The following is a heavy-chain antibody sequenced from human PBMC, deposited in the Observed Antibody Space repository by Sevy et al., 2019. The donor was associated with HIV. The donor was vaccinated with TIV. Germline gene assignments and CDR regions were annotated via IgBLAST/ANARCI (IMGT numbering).Heavy chain of an antibody. J-gene: IGHJ4*01. CDR2: INQDGGAK. V-gene: IGHV3-7*01. D-gene: IGHD3-3*01. Sequence: GGSLRLSCAASGFTLSTTWMTWVRQAPGKGLEWVANINQDGGAKYYVDSVKGRFTISRDNTKNSLYLQMRSLRVEDTAVYYCTTSFGVIAGDDCDYWGQGTLVTVSS. CDR3: TTSFGVIAGDDCDY. CDR1: GFTLSTTW.